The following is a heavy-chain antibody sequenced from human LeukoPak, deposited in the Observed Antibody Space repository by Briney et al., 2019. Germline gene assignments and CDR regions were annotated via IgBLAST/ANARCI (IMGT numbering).Heavy chain of an antibody. CDR3: AKELEHSNSAGDY. CDR1: GFTFSNYA. CDR2: ISGSGGIA. V-gene: IGHV3-23*01. J-gene: IGHJ4*02. Sequence: PGGSLRLSCAASGFTFSNYAMSWVRQASGKGLEWVSHISGSGGIAYYADSVKGRFTISRDNSKNTLYLQMNSLRAEDTAIYYCAKELEHSNSAGDYWGQGTLVTVSS. D-gene: IGHD6-6*01.